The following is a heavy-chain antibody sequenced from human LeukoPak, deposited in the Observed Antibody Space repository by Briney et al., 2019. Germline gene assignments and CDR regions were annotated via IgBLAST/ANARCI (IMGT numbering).Heavy chain of an antibody. CDR2: IYYSGST. V-gene: IGHV4-59*01. D-gene: IGHD3/OR15-3a*01. J-gene: IGHJ4*02. Sequence: KPSETLSLTCTVSGGSISSYYWSWIRQPPGKGLEWIGYIYYSGSTNYNPSLKSRVTISVDTSKNQFSLKLSSVTAADTAVYYCARSHSVWTSFDYWGPGTLVTVSS. CDR3: ARSHSVWTSFDY. CDR1: GGSISSYY.